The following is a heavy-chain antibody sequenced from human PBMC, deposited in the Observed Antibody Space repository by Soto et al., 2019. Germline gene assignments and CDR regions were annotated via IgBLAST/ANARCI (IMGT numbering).Heavy chain of an antibody. Sequence: GGSLRLSCEASGFTFGNYAMTWVRQGPGRGLEWVSALSGSSLNTYYADSVKGRFTISRDNSKNTMYLEMNSLRVDDTAVYYCTTQFFLSSRKPPEDVWGQGTPVTVCS. CDR3: TTQFFLSSRKPPEDV. CDR1: GFTFGNYA. CDR2: LSGSSLNT. J-gene: IGHJ6*02. V-gene: IGHV3-23*01.